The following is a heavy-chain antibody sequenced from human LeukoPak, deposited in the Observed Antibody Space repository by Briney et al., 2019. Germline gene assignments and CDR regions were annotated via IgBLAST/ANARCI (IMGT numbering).Heavy chain of an antibody. CDR3: ARKALPGNWFDP. V-gene: IGHV4-4*07. CDR1: GGSISSYY. Sequence: KPSETLSLTCTVSGGSISSYYWSWIRQPAGKGLEWIGRIYTSGSTNYNPSLKSRVTMSLDTSKNQFSLNLSSVTAADTAVYYCARKALPGNWFDPWGQGTLVTVSS. J-gene: IGHJ5*02. CDR2: IYTSGST.